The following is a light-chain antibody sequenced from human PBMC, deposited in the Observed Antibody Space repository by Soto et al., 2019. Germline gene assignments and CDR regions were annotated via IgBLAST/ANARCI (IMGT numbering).Light chain of an antibody. CDR3: QQSYSIPVWT. V-gene: IGKV1-39*01. J-gene: IGKJ1*01. CDR2: AAT. CDR1: QRIGSY. Sequence: IQLTQSPASLSAPAGDTVTITCRASQRIGSYVNWYQQKPGKAPKLLIYAATNLEEGVPSRFSGSGSGTDFSLSVSGLQPEDFATYYCQQSYSIPVWTFGHGTKVDIK.